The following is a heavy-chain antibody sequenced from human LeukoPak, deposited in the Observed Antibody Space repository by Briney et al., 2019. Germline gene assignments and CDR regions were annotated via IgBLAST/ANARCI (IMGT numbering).Heavy chain of an antibody. CDR1: GGSISSYY. J-gene: IGHJ4*02. D-gene: IGHD3-16*02. Sequence: PSGALSLTCTVSGGSISSYYWSWIRQPPGKGLEWIGYISYSGSTNYNPSLKSRVTISVGTSKNQFSLKLSSVTAADTAVYYCARYVWGSYPTFEDYWGQGTLVTVSS. CDR2: ISYSGST. V-gene: IGHV4-59*01. CDR3: ARYVWGSYPTFEDY.